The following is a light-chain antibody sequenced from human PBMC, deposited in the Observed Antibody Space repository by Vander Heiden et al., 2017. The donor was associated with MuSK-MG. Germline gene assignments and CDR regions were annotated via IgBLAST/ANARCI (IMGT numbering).Light chain of an antibody. CDR3: QQYNNGQTNWQT. CDR2: DAS. Sequence: ETVMTQSPVTLSVSPGARATLSCRASRNIGGNLAWYQQRPGQAPRLLIYDASTRATGIPARFSGGGYGTEFTLTISSLQSEEFAVYFCQQYNNGQTNWQTLGQGTKVDFK. J-gene: IGKJ1*01. CDR1: RNIGGN. V-gene: IGKV3-15*01.